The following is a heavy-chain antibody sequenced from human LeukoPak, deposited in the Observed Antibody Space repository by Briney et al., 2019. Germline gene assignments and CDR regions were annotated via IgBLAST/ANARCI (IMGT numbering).Heavy chain of an antibody. CDR2: ISGSGGST. J-gene: IGHJ4*02. Sequence: GGSLRLSCAASGFTFSSYGMSWVRQAPGKGLEWVSAISGSGGSTYYADSVRGRFTISRDNSKSTLSLQMNSLRAEDTAIYYCATYRQVLLPFESWGQGTLVTVSS. V-gene: IGHV3-23*01. D-gene: IGHD2-8*02. CDR3: ATYRQVLLPFES. CDR1: GFTFSSYG.